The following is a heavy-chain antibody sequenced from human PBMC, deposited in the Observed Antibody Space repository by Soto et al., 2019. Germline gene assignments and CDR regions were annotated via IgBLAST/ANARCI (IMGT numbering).Heavy chain of an antibody. CDR1: GFTFSDYY. Sequence: GGSLRLSCAASGFTFSDYYMSWIRQAPGKGLEWVSYISSSGSTIYYADSVKGRFTISRDNAKNSLYLQMNSLRAEDTAVYYCARENVWQLDSLSPANWYFDLWGRGTLVTVSS. V-gene: IGHV3-11*01. CDR3: ARENVWQLDSLSPANWYFDL. CDR2: ISSSGSTI. D-gene: IGHD6-6*01. J-gene: IGHJ2*01.